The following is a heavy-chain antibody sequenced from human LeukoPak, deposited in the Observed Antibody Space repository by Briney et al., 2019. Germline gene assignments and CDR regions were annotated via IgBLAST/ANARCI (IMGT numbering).Heavy chain of an antibody. CDR3: ARGYSSSWYFNWFDP. Sequence: SETLSLTCGVSGASISSNNWWSWVRQSPGKGLEWIGEIYHSGSTKNNPSLKSRVTISVDKSKNQFSLNLRSVTAADTAVYYCARGYSSSWYFNWFDPWGQGTLVTVSS. D-gene: IGHD6-13*01. V-gene: IGHV4-4*02. J-gene: IGHJ5*02. CDR2: IYHSGST. CDR1: GASISSNNW.